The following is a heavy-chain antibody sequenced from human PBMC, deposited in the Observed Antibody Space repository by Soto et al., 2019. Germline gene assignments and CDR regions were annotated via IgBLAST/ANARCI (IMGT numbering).Heavy chain of an antibody. CDR2: IIPIFGTA. J-gene: IGHJ6*02. Sequence: QVQLVQSGAEVKKPGSSVKVSCKASGGTFSSYAISWVRQAPGQGLEWMGGIIPIFGTANYAQKFQGRVTITADKSTSTAYMELSSLRAEDTAVYYCARDCITMVRGVIITDYYYYGMGVWGQGTTVTVSS. V-gene: IGHV1-69*06. CDR1: GGTFSSYA. D-gene: IGHD3-10*01. CDR3: ARDCITMVRGVIITDYYYYGMGV.